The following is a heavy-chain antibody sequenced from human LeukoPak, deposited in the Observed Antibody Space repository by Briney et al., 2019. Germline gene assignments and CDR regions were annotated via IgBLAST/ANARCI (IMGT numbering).Heavy chain of an antibody. V-gene: IGHV4-34*01. J-gene: IGHJ6*03. CDR3: ARGSSLPGDIVVVPAAQGYYYYMDV. Sequence: SETLSLTCAVYGGSFSDYYWSWIRQPPGKGLEWIGEINRSGSTNYNPSLKSRVTISVDTSKNQFSLKLSSVTAADTAVYYCARGSSLPGDIVVVPAAQGYYYYMDVWGKGTTVTVSS. CDR1: GGSFSDYY. CDR2: INRSGST. D-gene: IGHD2-2*01.